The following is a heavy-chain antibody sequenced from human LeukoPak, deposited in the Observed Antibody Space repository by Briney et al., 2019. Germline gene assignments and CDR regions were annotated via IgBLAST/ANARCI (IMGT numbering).Heavy chain of an antibody. CDR2: IYYSGST. V-gene: IGHV4-59*01. J-gene: IGHJ4*02. CDR1: VGSISSYF. Sequence: PSETLSLTCTVSVGSISSYFWSWIRQPPGKGLEWIGYIYYSGSTNYNPSLKSRVTISVDTSKNQFSLRLSSVTAADTAVYYCARGTTASYFDYWGQGTLVTVSS. D-gene: IGHD2/OR15-2a*01. CDR3: ARGTTASYFDY.